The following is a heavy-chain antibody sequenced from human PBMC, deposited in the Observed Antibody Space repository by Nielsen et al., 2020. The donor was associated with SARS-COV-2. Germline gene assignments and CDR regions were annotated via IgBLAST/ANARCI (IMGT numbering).Heavy chain of an antibody. D-gene: IGHD2-2*01. Sequence: GGSLRLSCAASGFTFSSYGMHWVRQAPGKGLEWEAVISYDGSNKYYADSVKGRFTISRDNSKNTLYLQMNSLRAEDTAVYYCAGDSRLGYCSSTSCYPGGDAFDIWGQGTMVTVSS. CDR2: ISYDGSNK. CDR3: AGDSRLGYCSSTSCYPGGDAFDI. CDR1: GFTFSSYG. J-gene: IGHJ3*02. V-gene: IGHV3-30*03.